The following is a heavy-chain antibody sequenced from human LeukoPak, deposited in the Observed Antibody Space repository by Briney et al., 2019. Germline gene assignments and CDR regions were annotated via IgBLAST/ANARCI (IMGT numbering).Heavy chain of an antibody. J-gene: IGHJ6*03. D-gene: IGHD1-26*01. CDR1: GYTFTGYY. V-gene: IGHV1-2*02. CDR2: INPNSGGT. Sequence: ASVKVSCKASGYTFTGYYMHWVRQAPGQGLEWMGWINPNSGGTNYAQKFQGRVTMTRDTSISTAYMELSRLRSDDTAVYYCARIGGATTVDYYYYMDVWGKGTTVTVSS. CDR3: ARIGGATTVDYYYYMDV.